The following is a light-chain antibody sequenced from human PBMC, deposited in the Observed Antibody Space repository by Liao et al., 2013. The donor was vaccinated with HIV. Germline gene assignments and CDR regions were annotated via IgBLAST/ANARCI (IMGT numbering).Light chain of an antibody. CDR3: QVWDSSSDHYV. Sequence: SYEVTQPPSVSVSPGQTASIFCSGDNLGDKHASWYQQKPGQSPVLVIYQDSDRPSGIPERFAGSNSGNMATLTISRVEAGDEADYHCQVWDSSSDHYVFGTGTKVTVL. CDR1: NLGDKH. CDR2: QDS. V-gene: IGLV3-1*01. J-gene: IGLJ1*01.